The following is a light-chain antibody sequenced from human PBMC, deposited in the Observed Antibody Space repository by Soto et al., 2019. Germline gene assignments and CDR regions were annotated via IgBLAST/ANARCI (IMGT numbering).Light chain of an antibody. V-gene: IGKV1-27*01. J-gene: IGKJ5*01. CDR2: AAS. CDR1: QGISNY. Sequence: DIQMTQSPSSLSASVGDRVTITCRASQGISNYLAWYQQKPGKVPKLLIYAASTLQSGVPSRFSGSGSGTDFTFTITSLQPEDVATYYCQKYNSAPPTITFGQGTRLEIK. CDR3: QKYNSAPPTIT.